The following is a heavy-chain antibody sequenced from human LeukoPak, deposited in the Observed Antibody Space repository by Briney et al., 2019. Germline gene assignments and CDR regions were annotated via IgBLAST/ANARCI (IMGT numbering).Heavy chain of an antibody. CDR1: GHTFTGYY. J-gene: IGHJ4*02. CDR2: IYPNSGGT. D-gene: IGHD3-10*01. Sequence: ASVKVSCKASGHTFTGYYMHWVRQAPGQGLEWMGWIYPNSGGTNYAQKFQGRVTMTRDTSISTAYMELSRPRSDDTAVYYCAREPSGSGSYDYWGQGTLVTASS. V-gene: IGHV1-2*02. CDR3: AREPSGSGSYDY.